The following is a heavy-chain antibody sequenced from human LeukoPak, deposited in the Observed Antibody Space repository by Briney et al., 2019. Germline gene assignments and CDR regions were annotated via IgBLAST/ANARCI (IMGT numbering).Heavy chain of an antibody. CDR1: GFTFSSYW. D-gene: IGHD2-21*02. CDR2: INSDGSST. V-gene: IGHV3-74*01. Sequence: PGGSLRLSCAASGFTFSSYWMHWVRQAPGKGLVWVSRINSDGSSTSYADSVKGRFTISRDNAKNTLYLQMNSLRAEDTAVYYCARDLYCGGDCYYFDYWGQGTLVTVSS. CDR3: ARDLYCGGDCYYFDY. J-gene: IGHJ4*02.